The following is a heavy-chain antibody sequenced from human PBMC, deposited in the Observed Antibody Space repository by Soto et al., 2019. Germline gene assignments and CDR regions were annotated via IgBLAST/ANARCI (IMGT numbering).Heavy chain of an antibody. CDR3: ATSHSGLWFGVYGMDV. Sequence: APVQVSRMVSRYTLPELSMPMFLNAPGKGLEWMGGFDPEDGETIYAQKFQGRVTMTEDTSTDTAYMELSSLRSEDTAVYYCATSHSGLWFGVYGMDVWGQGTTVTVSS. D-gene: IGHD3-10*01. V-gene: IGHV1-24*01. J-gene: IGHJ6*02. CDR1: RYTLPELS. CDR2: FDPEDGET.